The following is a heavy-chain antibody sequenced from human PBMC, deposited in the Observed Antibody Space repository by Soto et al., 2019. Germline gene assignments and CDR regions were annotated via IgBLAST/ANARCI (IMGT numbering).Heavy chain of an antibody. Sequence: EVQLVESGGGLFQPGGSLKLACLASGFPLSDSAIHWVRKASGKGLEWVGRIRSKTNNYATTYGAPVRGRFTLSRDDSKNTAYLQMNNLESEDAAVYYCTSHASGQVDHAFSESFIDAWGKGTPVSVLS. D-gene: IGHD3-3*01. CDR3: TSHASGQVDHAFSESFIDA. V-gene: IGHV3-73*01. CDR1: GFPLSDSA. J-gene: IGHJ6*04. CDR2: IRSKTNNYAT.